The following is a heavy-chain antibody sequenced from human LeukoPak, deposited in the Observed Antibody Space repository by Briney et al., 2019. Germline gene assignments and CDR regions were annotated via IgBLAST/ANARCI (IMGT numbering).Heavy chain of an antibody. D-gene: IGHD6-13*01. CDR2: FDPEECEK. Sequence: ASVKVSFKVSGYTLTELSMHWVRQAPGKGLAGMGGFDPEECEKNYAQKFQGRVTMTEDTSTDTAYMELSSLRSEDTAVYYCATGAGYSSSWYRGQYYYGMDVWGQGTTVTVSS. CDR1: GYTLTELS. V-gene: IGHV1-24*01. J-gene: IGHJ6*02. CDR3: ATGAGYSSSWYRGQYYYGMDV.